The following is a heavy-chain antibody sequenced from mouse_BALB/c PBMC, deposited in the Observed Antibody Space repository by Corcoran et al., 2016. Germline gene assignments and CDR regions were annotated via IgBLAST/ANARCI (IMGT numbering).Heavy chain of an antibody. CDR2: INTHSGVP. V-gene: IGHV9-4*02. CDR3: ARGHGNSLYYAMDY. J-gene: IGHJ4*01. CDR1: GYTFTTAG. D-gene: IGHD2-1*01. Sequence: QIQLVQSGPELKKPGETVRISCKASGYTFTTAGMQWVQKMPGKGLKWIGWINTHSGVPKYAEDFKGRFAFSLETSASTAYLQISNLKNEDTATYICARGHGNSLYYAMDYWGQGTSVTVSS.